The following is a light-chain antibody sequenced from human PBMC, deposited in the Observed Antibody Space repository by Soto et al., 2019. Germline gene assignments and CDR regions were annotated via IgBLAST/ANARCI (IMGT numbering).Light chain of an antibody. CDR1: SSNIGAGYD. V-gene: IGLV1-40*01. Sequence: QSVLTQPPSVSGAPGQKVTISCTGSSSNIGAGYDVNWYHQLPGTAPKLLIHGNNNRPSGVPDRFSGSKSGTSASLAITGLQAEDEADYFCQSYYSSLSGYVFGTGTKLTVL. J-gene: IGLJ1*01. CDR2: GNN. CDR3: QSYYSSLSGYV.